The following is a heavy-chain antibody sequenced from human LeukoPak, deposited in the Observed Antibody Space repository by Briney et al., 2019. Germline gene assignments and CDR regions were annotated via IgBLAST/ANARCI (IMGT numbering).Heavy chain of an antibody. CDR2: INHCGST. CDR3: ARGLLEPQNDAFDI. J-gene: IGHJ3*02. CDR1: GGSFSGYY. Sequence: SETLSLTCAVYGGSFSGYYWSWIRQPPGKGLEWIGEINHCGSTNYNPSLKSRVTISVDTSKNQFSLKLSSVTAADTAVYYCARGLLEPQNDAFDIWGQGTMVTVSS. V-gene: IGHV4-34*01. D-gene: IGHD1-1*01.